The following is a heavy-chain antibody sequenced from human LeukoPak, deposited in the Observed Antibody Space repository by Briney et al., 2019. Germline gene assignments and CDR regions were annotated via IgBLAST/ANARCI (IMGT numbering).Heavy chain of an antibody. CDR3: AREGIAAAGPANFYYYYGMDV. Sequence: GGSLRLSCAASGFTFSSYWMHWVRHAPGKGLVWVSRINSDGSSTSYADSVKGRFTISRDNAKNTLYLQMNSLRAEDTAVYYCAREGIAAAGPANFYYYYGMDVWGQGTTVTVSS. D-gene: IGHD6-13*01. CDR1: GFTFSSYW. V-gene: IGHV3-74*01. CDR2: INSDGSST. J-gene: IGHJ6*02.